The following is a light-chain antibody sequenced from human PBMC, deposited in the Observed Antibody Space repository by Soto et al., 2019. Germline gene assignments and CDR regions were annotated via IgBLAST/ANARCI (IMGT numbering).Light chain of an antibody. CDR3: QQYNSYPWT. V-gene: IGKV1-5*03. Sequence: DIQITQSPSTLSASVGDRVTITCRASQSISSWLSWYQQKPGKAPKLLLYKASSLESGVPSRFSGSGSGTEFTLTISSLQPDDFATYYCQQYNSYPWTCGQGTKVEIK. J-gene: IGKJ1*01. CDR1: QSISSW. CDR2: KAS.